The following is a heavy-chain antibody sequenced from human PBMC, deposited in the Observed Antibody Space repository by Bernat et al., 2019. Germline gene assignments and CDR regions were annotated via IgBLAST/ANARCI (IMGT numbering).Heavy chain of an antibody. Sequence: QVQVQESGPGLVKPSQTLSLTCTVSGGSFSNGGYYWSWIRQYPGKGLEWIGYIHYSASTYYNPSLKSRVSISVDTSKNQFSLKLTSVTAADTAVYYCARNLIVPESGSPYYFGSWGQGTLVTVSA. D-gene: IGHD3-10*01. CDR3: ARNLIVPESGSPYYFGS. J-gene: IGHJ4*02. V-gene: IGHV4-31*03. CDR1: GGSFSNGGYY. CDR2: IHYSAST.